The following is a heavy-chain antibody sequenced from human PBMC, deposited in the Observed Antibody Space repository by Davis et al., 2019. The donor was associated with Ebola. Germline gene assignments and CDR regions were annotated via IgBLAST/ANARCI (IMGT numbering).Heavy chain of an antibody. CDR1: GYSFTKYW. CDR3: ARCDRYYYYGMDV. J-gene: IGHJ6*02. CDR2: IDPRDSET. Sequence: GESLKISCKGSGYSFTKYWIGWVRQLPGKGLEWMGIIDPRDSETRYSPSFQGQVTISADKSISTAYLQWSSLKASDTAMYYCARCDRYYYYGMDVWGQGTTVTVSS. D-gene: IGHD2-21*01. V-gene: IGHV5-51*01.